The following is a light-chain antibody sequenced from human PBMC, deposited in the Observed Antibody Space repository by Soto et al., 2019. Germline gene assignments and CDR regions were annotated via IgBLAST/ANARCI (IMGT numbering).Light chain of an antibody. CDR3: SSYSTASTPSDV. Sequence: QSALTQPASVSGSPGQSIAISCTGTSSDVGGYNYVSWYQQHPGKAPKLMIYDVTNRPSGVSTRFSGSKSGYTASLTISGLQAEDGADYYCSSYSTASTPSDVFGAGTKLTVL. CDR2: DVT. V-gene: IGLV2-14*01. J-gene: IGLJ1*01. CDR1: SSDVGGYNY.